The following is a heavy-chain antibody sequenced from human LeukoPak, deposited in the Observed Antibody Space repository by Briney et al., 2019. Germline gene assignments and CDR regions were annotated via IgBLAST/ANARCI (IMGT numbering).Heavy chain of an antibody. CDR1: GDSISSGDYY. D-gene: IGHD6-19*01. V-gene: IGHV4-30-4*08. CDR2: IYYSGST. Sequence: SETLSLTCTVSGDSISSGDYYWSWIRQPPGKGLEWIGYIYYSGSTYYNPSLKSRVTISVDTSKNQSSLKLSSVTAADTAVYYCASETSSGWSQSVHYWGQGTLVTVSS. CDR3: ASETSSGWSQSVHY. J-gene: IGHJ4*02.